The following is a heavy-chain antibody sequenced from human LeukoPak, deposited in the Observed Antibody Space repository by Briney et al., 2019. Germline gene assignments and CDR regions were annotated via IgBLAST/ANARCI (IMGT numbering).Heavy chain of an antibody. CDR2: IYHSGSS. D-gene: IGHD1-1*01. J-gene: IGHJ3*01. CDR3: ARKGLSPPPGPQPDTRRTAFDS. CDR1: GXSIVSDIW. Sequence: SGTLSLTCVVSGXSIVSDIWWSWVRQPPGKGLQWVGEIYHSGSSNYNPSLKSRVTISVDNSKNQFSLMLTSVTAADTAVYYCARKGLSPPPGPQPDTRRTAFDSWGQGTMVTVSS. V-gene: IGHV4-4*02.